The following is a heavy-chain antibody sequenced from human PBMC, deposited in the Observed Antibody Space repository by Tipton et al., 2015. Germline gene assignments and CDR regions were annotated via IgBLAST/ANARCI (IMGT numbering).Heavy chain of an antibody. Sequence: TLSLTCTVSGGSISSNYWSWIRQPPGKGLERIGYIYYSGSTNYNPSLKSRVTISVDTSKNQFSLKLSSVTAADTAVYYCARAHSDYARMDVWGQGTTVTVSS. CDR1: GGSISSNY. V-gene: IGHV4-59*01. D-gene: IGHD5-12*01. CDR3: ARAHSDYARMDV. CDR2: IYYSGST. J-gene: IGHJ6*02.